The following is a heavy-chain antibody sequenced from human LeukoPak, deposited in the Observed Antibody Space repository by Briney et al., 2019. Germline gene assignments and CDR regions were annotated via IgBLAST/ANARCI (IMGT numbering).Heavy chain of an antibody. D-gene: IGHD6-19*01. Sequence: ASVKVSCKASGYTFTGYYMHWVRPAPGQGLEWMGWINPNSGGTNYAQKFQGWVTMTRDTSISTAYMELSRLRSDDTAVYYCARVGGRLYSSGWYPYWGQGTLVTVSS. CDR3: ARVGGRLYSSGWYPY. CDR1: GYTFTGYY. V-gene: IGHV1-2*04. J-gene: IGHJ4*02. CDR2: INPNSGGT.